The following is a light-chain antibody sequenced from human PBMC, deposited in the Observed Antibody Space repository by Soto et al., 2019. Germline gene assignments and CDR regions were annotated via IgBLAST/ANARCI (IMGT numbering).Light chain of an antibody. CDR2: RAS. Sequence: EIVVTQSPGTLSLSPGERATLSCRAIQSVSSSFLAWYQQQPGQAPRLHIYRASTRATALPDRFSGSGYGTDFTLTISRLEPEDFAVYYCQQYASSPWTSGQGTKVAIK. J-gene: IGKJ1*01. V-gene: IGKV3-20*01. CDR3: QQYASSPWT. CDR1: QSVSSSF.